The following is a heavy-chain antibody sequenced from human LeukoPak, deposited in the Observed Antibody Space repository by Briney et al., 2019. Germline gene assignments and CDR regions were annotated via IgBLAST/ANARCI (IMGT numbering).Heavy chain of an antibody. CDR3: AKEFGGAGSSYRAFFDY. Sequence: QTGGSLRLSCAASGFSFSNHGMHWVRQAPGKGLEWVAVISHEGSLKFYADSLKGRFTVSRDNSKNTLYLQMNSLRADDTAVYYCAKEFGGAGSSYRAFFDYWGQGTVVTVSS. V-gene: IGHV3-30*18. D-gene: IGHD3-10*01. CDR1: GFSFSNHG. J-gene: IGHJ4*02. CDR2: ISHEGSLK.